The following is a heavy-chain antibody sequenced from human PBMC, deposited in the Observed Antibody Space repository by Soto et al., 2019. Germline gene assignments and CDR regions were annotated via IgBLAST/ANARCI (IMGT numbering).Heavy chain of an antibody. V-gene: IGHV3-48*01. CDR1: GFTFSSYS. CDR2: ISSSSSTI. CDR3: ARHPDY. J-gene: IGHJ4*02. Sequence: PGGSLRPSCAASGFTFSSYSMNWVRQAPGKGLEWVSYISSSSSTIYYADSVRGRFTVSRDNAKNSLYLQMNSLRVEDTAVYYCARHPDYWGLGTLVTVSS.